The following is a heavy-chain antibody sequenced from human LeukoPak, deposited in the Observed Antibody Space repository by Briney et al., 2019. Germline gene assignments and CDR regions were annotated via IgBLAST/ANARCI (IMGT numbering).Heavy chain of an antibody. CDR3: AREVAYYGSGSYYGMDY. CDR2: ISSSGSTI. CDR1: GFTFSSYE. Sequence: GGSLRLSCAAPGFTFSSYEMNWVRQAPGKGLEWVSYISSSGSTIYYADSVKGRFTISRDNAKNSLYLQMNSLRAEDTAVYYCAREVAYYGSGSYYGMDYWGQGTLVTVSS. V-gene: IGHV3-48*03. D-gene: IGHD3-10*01. J-gene: IGHJ4*02.